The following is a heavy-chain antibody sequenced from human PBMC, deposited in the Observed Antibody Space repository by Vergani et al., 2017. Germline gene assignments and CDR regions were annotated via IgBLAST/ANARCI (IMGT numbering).Heavy chain of an antibody. Sequence: ELQLVESGGGLVQPGGSLRLSCAASGSTVSGNYMTWVRQAPGQGLEWVSQIDSGDETYYADSVKGRVTISSDTSKNTLHLQINNLRIEDTAVYYCARGNYYGSGSYFDLWGQGTQVIVSS. CDR2: IDSGDET. CDR1: GSTVSGNY. CDR3: ARGNYYGSGSYFDL. V-gene: IGHV3-66*02. J-gene: IGHJ5*02. D-gene: IGHD3-10*01.